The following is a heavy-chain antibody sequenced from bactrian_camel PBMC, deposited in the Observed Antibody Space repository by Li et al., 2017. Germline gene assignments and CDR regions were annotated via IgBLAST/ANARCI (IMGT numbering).Heavy chain of an antibody. CDR3: AADFSARGDFGY. J-gene: IGHJ6*01. D-gene: IGHD3*01. V-gene: IGHV3S6*01. Sequence: HVQLVESGGDLVQPGGSLRLSCAASGFTINNRWIDWVRQAPGKGLEWVSSIYNGGRSTYYADSVKDRFTISKDSAKNTLYLQMNSLKPEDTAVYYCAADFSARGDFGYWGQGTQVTVS. CDR1: GFTINNRW. CDR2: IYNGGRST.